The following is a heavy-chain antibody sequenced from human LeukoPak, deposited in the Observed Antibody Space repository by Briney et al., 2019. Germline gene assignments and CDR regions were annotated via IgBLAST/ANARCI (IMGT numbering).Heavy chain of an antibody. D-gene: IGHD1-1*01. CDR3: ARARGTGGYYYYYGMDV. V-gene: IGHV4-59*01. Sequence: SETLSLTCTVSGGSISSYYWSWIRQPPGKGLEWIGYIYYSGSTNYNPSLKSRVTISVDTSKSQFSLKLSSVTAADTAVYYCARARGTGGYYYYYGMDVWGQGTTVTVSS. CDR2: IYYSGST. J-gene: IGHJ6*02. CDR1: GGSISSYY.